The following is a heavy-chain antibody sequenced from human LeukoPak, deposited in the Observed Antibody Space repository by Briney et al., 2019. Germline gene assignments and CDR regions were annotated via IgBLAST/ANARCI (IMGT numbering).Heavy chain of an antibody. Sequence: GESLKISCKGSGYSFTSYWIGWVRQMPGKGLEWMGIIYPGNSNTTYSPSFQGRVTISAHKTINTAYLQWSSLKASDTAMYFCARLNYYDSTGSFSALDFWGQGTLVTVSS. CDR1: GYSFTSYW. D-gene: IGHD3-22*01. CDR2: IYPGNSNT. V-gene: IGHV5-51*01. CDR3: ARLNYYDSTGSFSALDF. J-gene: IGHJ4*02.